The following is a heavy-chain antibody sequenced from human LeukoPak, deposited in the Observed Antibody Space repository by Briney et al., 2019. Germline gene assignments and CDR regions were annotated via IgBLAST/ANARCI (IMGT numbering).Heavy chain of an antibody. Sequence: GGSLRLSCAASGFTFSIYAIHWVRQAPGKGLEWLALISYDGSNKYYADSVKGRFTISRDNSKNTLYLQMNSLRTEDTAVYYCASFAGSGSSWTLDYYGMDVWGQGTTVTVPS. CDR2: ISYDGSNK. J-gene: IGHJ6*02. V-gene: IGHV3-30-3*01. D-gene: IGHD6-13*01. CDR3: ASFAGSGSSWTLDYYGMDV. CDR1: GFTFSIYA.